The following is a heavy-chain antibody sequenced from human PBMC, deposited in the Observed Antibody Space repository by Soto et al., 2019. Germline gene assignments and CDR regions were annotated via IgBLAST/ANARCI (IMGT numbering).Heavy chain of an antibody. CDR1: GFTFSSYG. J-gene: IGHJ6*03. D-gene: IGHD6-19*01. Sequence: GGSLRLSCAASGFTFSSYGMHWVRQAPGKGLEWVAVIWYDGSNKYYADSVKGRFTISRDNSKNTLYLQMNSLRAEDTAVYYCARDGAESSGWYQGFYMDVWGKGTTVTVSS. CDR2: IWYDGSNK. V-gene: IGHV3-33*01. CDR3: ARDGAESSGWYQGFYMDV.